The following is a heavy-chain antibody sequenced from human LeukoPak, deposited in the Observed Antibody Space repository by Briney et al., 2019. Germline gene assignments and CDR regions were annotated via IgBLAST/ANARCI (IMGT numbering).Heavy chain of an antibody. CDR3: AREGGRYCSGGSCYSSNGWYGGLNY. J-gene: IGHJ4*02. CDR2: ISTYKGHT. V-gene: IGHV1-18*01. Sequence: GASVKVSCEASGYTFTSYGISWVRQAPGQGHEWMGWISTYKGHTNYARKVQGRVTMTTDTSTSTAYMELRSLRSDDTAVYFCAREGGRYCSGGSCYSSNGWYGGLNYWGQGTLVTVSS. CDR1: GYTFTSYG. D-gene: IGHD2-15*01.